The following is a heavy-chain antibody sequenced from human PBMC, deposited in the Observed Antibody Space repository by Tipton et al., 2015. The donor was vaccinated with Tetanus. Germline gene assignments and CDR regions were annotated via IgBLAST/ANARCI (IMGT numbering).Heavy chain of an antibody. CDR1: GASISSSY. CDR3: AREVVNSGYYSSKYYFDY. Sequence: TLSLTCTVSGASISSSYWSWIRQPPGKGLEWIGSIYYNGGTSSNPSLKSRVAISVDTSRNQFSLRLTSVTAADTALYYCAREVVNSGYYSSKYYFDYWGQGTLVTVSS. J-gene: IGHJ4*02. CDR2: IYYNGGT. V-gene: IGHV4-59*01. D-gene: IGHD3-22*01.